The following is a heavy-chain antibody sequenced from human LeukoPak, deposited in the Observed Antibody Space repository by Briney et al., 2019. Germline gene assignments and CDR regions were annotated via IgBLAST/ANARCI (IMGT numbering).Heavy chain of an antibody. D-gene: IGHD6-13*01. CDR1: GFTFSSYG. V-gene: IGHV3-30*18. CDR3: AKGLYSSSWKKSFPYYFDY. Sequence: GGSLRLSCAASGFTFSSYGMHWVRQAQGKGLEWVAVISYDGSNKYYADSVKGRFTISRDNSKNTLYLQMNSLRAEDTAVYYCAKGLYSSSWKKSFPYYFDYWGQGTLVTVSS. J-gene: IGHJ4*02. CDR2: ISYDGSNK.